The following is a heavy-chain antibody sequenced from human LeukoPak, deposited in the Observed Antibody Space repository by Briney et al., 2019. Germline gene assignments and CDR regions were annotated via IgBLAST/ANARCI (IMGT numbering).Heavy chain of an antibody. V-gene: IGHV3-21*01. D-gene: IGHD6-13*01. CDR2: ISSSSSYI. Sequence: GGSLRLSCTASGFTFNSYSMSWVRQAPGKGLEWVSSISSSSSYIYYADSVKGRFTISRDNAKNSLYLQMNSLRAEDTAVYYCARDLPEGVCYFDYWGQGTLVTVSS. CDR3: ARDLPEGVCYFDY. J-gene: IGHJ4*02. CDR1: GFTFNSYS.